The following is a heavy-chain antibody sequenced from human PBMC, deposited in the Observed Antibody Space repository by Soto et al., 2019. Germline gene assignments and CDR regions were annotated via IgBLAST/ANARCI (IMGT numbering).Heavy chain of an antibody. D-gene: IGHD3-10*01. CDR2: ISPGNGNT. Sequence: QVQVVQSGAEEMKPGASVKVSCRASGYTFTNYAIHWVCQAPGQRLEWMGWISPGNGNTKYSQKFQGRVTITGDTSASTAYMELSRLRSEDTAVYYCARRGDGMDVWGQGTTVTVSS. CDR3: ARRGDGMDV. V-gene: IGHV1-3*05. CDR1: GYTFTNYA. J-gene: IGHJ6*02.